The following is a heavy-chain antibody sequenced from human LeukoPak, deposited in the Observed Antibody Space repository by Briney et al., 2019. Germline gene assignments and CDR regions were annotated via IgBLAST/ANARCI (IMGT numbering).Heavy chain of an antibody. CDR3: ARQVEGYYYDSSGYYFNY. D-gene: IGHD3-22*01. Sequence: GASVKVSCKAFGYTFTSYYMHWVRQAPGQGLEWMGIINPSGGSTSYAQKFQGRVTMTRDMSTSTVYMELSSLRSEDTAVYYCARQVEGYYYDSSGYYFNYWGQGTLVTVSS. V-gene: IGHV1-46*01. J-gene: IGHJ4*02. CDR1: GYTFTSYY. CDR2: INPSGGST.